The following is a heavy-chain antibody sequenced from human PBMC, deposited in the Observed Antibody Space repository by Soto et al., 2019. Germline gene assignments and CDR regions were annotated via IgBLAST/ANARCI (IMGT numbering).Heavy chain of an antibody. J-gene: IGHJ6*02. D-gene: IGHD1-26*01. CDR3: ARGGQECSNSGCGYIYDGMDV. V-gene: IGHV1-18*01. CDR2: ISAYNGNR. Sequence: ASVKVSCKASGYTFSHYGIGWVRQAPGQGLEWMGWISAYNGNRHFAEGLRGRITMTTNTTTRTADMELRSLSSDDTAVYYCARGGQECSNSGCGYIYDGMDVWGQGTTVTVSS. CDR1: GYTFSHYG.